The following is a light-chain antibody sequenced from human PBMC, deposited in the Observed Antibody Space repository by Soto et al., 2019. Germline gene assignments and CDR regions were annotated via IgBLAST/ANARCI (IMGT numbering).Light chain of an antibody. J-gene: IGKJ1*01. CDR1: QTVSSSY. Sequence: EVVLTQSPGTLSLSPGERATLSCRASQTVSSSYLAWYQQKPGQAPRLLIYGASSRATGISDRFSGSGSGTDFTRTISRLEPEDFAMYYCQQYGSSPPTTFGQGTKVEIK. CDR2: GAS. V-gene: IGKV3-20*01. CDR3: QQYGSSPPTT.